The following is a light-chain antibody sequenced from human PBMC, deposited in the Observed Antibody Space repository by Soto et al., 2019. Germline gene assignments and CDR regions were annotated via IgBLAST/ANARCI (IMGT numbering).Light chain of an antibody. Sequence: QSVLTQPASVSGSPGQSITIFCAGTMRDIGAYNLVSWYQQHPGRAPQLIIYEVRNRPSGSSFRFSGSKSGNTASLTISGLQAEDVADYYCSSFTSRSSLIFGGGTKLTVL. J-gene: IGLJ2*01. CDR1: MRDIGAYNL. CDR3: SSFTSRSSLI. CDR2: EVR. V-gene: IGLV2-14*01.